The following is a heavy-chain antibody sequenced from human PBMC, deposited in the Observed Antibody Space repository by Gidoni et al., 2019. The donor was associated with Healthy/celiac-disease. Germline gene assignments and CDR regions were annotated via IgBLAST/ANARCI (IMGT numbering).Heavy chain of an antibody. V-gene: IGHV4-34*01. CDR1: GGSFSGYY. CDR3: ARALRYFDWLTPSRGWFDP. J-gene: IGHJ5*02. CDR2: INHSGST. Sequence: QVQLQQWGAGLLKPSETLSLTCAVYGGSFSGYYWSWIRQPPGKGLEWIGEINHSGSTNYNPSLKSRVTISVDTSKNQFSLKLSSVTAADTAVYYCARALRYFDWLTPSRGWFDPWGQGTLVTVSS. D-gene: IGHD3-9*01.